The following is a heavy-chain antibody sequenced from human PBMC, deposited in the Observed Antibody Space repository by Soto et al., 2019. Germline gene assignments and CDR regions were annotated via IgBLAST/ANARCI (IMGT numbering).Heavy chain of an antibody. Sequence: SETLSLTCTVSGGSNYWSWIRQPPGKGLEWIGYIYYSGSTNYNPSLKSRVTISVDTSKNQFSLKLSSVTAADTAVYYCARRYSSAFDIWGQGTMVTVSS. CDR1: GGSNY. J-gene: IGHJ3*02. V-gene: IGHV4-59*08. D-gene: IGHD6-13*01. CDR3: ARRYSSAFDI. CDR2: IYYSGST.